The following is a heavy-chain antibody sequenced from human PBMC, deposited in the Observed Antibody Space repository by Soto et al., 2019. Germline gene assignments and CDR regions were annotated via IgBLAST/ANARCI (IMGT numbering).Heavy chain of an antibody. D-gene: IGHD4-17*01. V-gene: IGHV4-34*01. CDR1: GESFSDNH. J-gene: IGHJ4*02. CDR3: AKGGRLRSPFGL. Sequence: PSETLSLTCAVYGESFSDNHWSWIRQPPGKGLEWIGEVSHSGYTVYNPSLKSRVTISLGTSNNQFSLKLISATAADTAVYFCAKGGRLRSPFGLWGQGTLVTAPQ. CDR2: VSHSGYT.